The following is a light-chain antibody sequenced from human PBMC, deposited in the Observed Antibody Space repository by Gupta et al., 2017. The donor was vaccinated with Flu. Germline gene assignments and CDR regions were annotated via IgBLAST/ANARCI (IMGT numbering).Light chain of an antibody. CDR3: QQDNSLWT. Sequence: DIQMTQSPSTLSASVGDRVTITCRASQSISSWLAWYQQKPGKAPKLLIYKASSLESGVPSRFSGSGSGTEFTLTSSRRQPDDFANYYCQQDNSLWTFGQGTKVEIK. V-gene: IGKV1-5*03. J-gene: IGKJ1*01. CDR1: QSISSW. CDR2: KAS.